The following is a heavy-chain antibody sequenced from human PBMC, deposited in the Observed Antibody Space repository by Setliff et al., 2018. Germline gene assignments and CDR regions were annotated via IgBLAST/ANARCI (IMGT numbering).Heavy chain of an antibody. CDR3: ARAGDYYDSSGYYYYYYYGMDV. V-gene: IGHV1-69*06. D-gene: IGHD3-22*01. CDR2: IIPIFGTA. J-gene: IGHJ6*02. Sequence: SVKVSCKASGGTFSSYAISWVRQAPGQGLEWMGGIIPIFGTANYAQKFQGRVTITADKSTSTAYMELSSLRSEDTAVYYCARAGDYYDSSGYYYYYYYGMDVWGQGTTVTVSS. CDR1: GGTFSSYA.